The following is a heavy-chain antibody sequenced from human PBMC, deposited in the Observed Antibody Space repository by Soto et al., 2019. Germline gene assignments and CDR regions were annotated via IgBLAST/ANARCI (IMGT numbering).Heavy chain of an antibody. Sequence: SETLSLTCTVSGGSISSGGYYWSWIRQHPGKGLEWIGYIYYSGSTYYNPSLKSRVTISVDTSKNQFSLKLSSVTAADTAVYYCARLHCDYYDSSGYYPNWFDPWGQGTLVTVSS. J-gene: IGHJ5*02. CDR3: ARLHCDYYDSSGYYPNWFDP. CDR1: GGSISSGGYY. V-gene: IGHV4-31*03. CDR2: IYYSGST. D-gene: IGHD3-22*01.